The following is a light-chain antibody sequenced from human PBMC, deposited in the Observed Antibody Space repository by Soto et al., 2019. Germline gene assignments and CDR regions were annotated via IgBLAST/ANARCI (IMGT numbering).Light chain of an antibody. CDR3: QQYHNYPRT. Sequence: DIQMTQSPSTLSASVRDRVSITCRASQSLSSWLAWYQQKPGRAPKLLVYDASSLESGVPSRFSGSGSGTEFTLTISSLQPDDFATYYCQQYHNYPRTFGQGTKVAIK. J-gene: IGKJ1*01. CDR2: DAS. CDR1: QSLSSW. V-gene: IGKV1-5*01.